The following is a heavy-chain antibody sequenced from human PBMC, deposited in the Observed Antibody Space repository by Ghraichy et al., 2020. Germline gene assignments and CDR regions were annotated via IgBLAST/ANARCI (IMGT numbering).Heavy chain of an antibody. J-gene: IGHJ4*02. CDR1: GGSFSGYY. CDR2: INHSGIT. Sequence: SQPLSLTCAVYGGSFSGYYCSWIRQPPGKGLGWIGEINHSGITNYNPSLKRRVTISVDTSKNQFSLTLSSVTAADTAVYYCASSITMIVVPPRPFDYWGQGTLVTVSS. CDR3: ASSITMIVVPPRPFDY. D-gene: IGHD3-22*01. V-gene: IGHV4-34*01.